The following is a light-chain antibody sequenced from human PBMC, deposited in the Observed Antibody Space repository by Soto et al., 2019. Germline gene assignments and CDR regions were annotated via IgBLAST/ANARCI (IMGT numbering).Light chain of an antibody. CDR1: QNLRSS. Sequence: VMTQSPATLSVSPGERATLSCRASQNLRSSLAWYQQKPGQAPRLLIYGASTRATGIPARFSGSGSGIEFTLTISSLQSEDFAVYFCQQYNIWPQTFGQGTKVDIK. CDR3: QQYNIWPQT. J-gene: IGKJ1*01. V-gene: IGKV3-15*01. CDR2: GAS.